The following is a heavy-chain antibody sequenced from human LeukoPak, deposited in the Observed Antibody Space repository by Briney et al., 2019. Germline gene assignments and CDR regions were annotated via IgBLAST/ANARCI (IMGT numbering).Heavy chain of an antibody. V-gene: IGHV3-74*01. Sequence: GGSLRLSCAASGFTFSSYWMHWVRQAPGKGLVWVSRINSDGSSTSYADSVKGRFTISRDNAKNTLYLQMNSLRAEDTAVYYCARGADTYYYDSSGLGIDYWGQGTLVSVSS. CDR2: INSDGSST. J-gene: IGHJ4*02. CDR1: GFTFSSYW. D-gene: IGHD3-22*01. CDR3: ARGADTYYYDSSGLGIDY.